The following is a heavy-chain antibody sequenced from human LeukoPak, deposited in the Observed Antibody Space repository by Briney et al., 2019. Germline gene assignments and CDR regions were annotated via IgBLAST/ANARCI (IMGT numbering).Heavy chain of an antibody. Sequence: ASVKNSCKASGYTFTGYYMHWVRQAPGQGLEWMGWINPNSGGTNYAQKFQGRVTMTRDTSISTAYMELSRLRSDDTAVYYCAKWRGYASDWSGPFDDWGQGTLVTVSS. CDR2: INPNSGGT. J-gene: IGHJ4*02. V-gene: IGHV1-2*02. CDR3: AKWRGYASDWSGPFDD. D-gene: IGHD6-19*01. CDR1: GYTFTGYY.